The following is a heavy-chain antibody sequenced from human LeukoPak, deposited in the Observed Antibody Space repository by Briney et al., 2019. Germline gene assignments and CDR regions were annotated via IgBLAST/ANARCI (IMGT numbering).Heavy chain of an antibody. Sequence: SETLSLTCSVSGDSISSSSYFWGWIRQSPGQGLEWIGTSYHTGNTYYNPSLKSRVTISLDTSSNQFSLRLISVIVADTAVYYCARMRSYWYFDLWGRGTLVAVSS. CDR1: GDSISSSSYF. CDR2: SYHTGNT. J-gene: IGHJ2*01. CDR3: ARMRSYWYFDL. V-gene: IGHV4-39*01.